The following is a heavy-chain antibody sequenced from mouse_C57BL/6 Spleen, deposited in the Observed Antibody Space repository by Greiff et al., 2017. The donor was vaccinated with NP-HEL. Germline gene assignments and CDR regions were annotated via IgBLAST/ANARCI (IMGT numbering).Heavy chain of an antibody. CDR3: ARGGSSGYLFAY. CDR2: IYPRSGNT. J-gene: IGHJ3*01. Sequence: QVQLKESGAELARPGASVKLSCKASGYTFTSYGISWVKQRTGQGLEWIGEIYPRSGNTYYNEKFKGKATLTADKSSSTAYMELRSLTSEDSAVYFCARGGSSGYLFAYWGQGTLVTVSA. V-gene: IGHV1-81*01. D-gene: IGHD3-2*02. CDR1: GYTFTSYG.